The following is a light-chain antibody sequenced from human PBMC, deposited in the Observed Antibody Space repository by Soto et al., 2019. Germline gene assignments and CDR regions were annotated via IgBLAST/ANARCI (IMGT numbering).Light chain of an antibody. CDR3: RPYVSYPVT. CDR2: KAS. J-gene: IGKJ4*01. Sequence: DIQMTQSPSPLSASVGDRVTITCRASQSISNSLAWYQQKPGKAPNLLIYKASSLESGVPSRFSGSGSGTEFTLTISSLQPDYCATYYGRPYVSYPVTFGGGTKVEMK. V-gene: IGKV1-5*03. CDR1: QSISNS.